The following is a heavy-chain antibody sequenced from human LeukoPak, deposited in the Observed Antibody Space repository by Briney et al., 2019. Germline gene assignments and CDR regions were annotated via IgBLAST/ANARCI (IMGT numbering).Heavy chain of an antibody. J-gene: IGHJ4*02. CDR1: GFTFSSYD. CDR3: AGRPVTGYRIDY. D-gene: IGHD3-9*01. V-gene: IGHV3-48*03. Sequence: GGCLRLSCAVSGFTFSSYDMNWVRQAPGKGLEWVSYISSSGSSIYYADPVKGRFTISRDNAKNSLYRQMNSLRDEDTAVYYCAGRPVTGYRIDYWGQGTLVTVSS. CDR2: ISSSGSSI.